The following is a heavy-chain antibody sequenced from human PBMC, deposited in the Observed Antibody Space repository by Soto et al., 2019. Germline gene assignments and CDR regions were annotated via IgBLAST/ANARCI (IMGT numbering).Heavy chain of an antibody. CDR3: AREGYSYGYGAFDY. V-gene: IGHV1-3*01. Sequence: ASVKVSCKASGYTFTSYAMHWVRQAPGQRLEWMGWINAGNGNTKYSQKFQGRVTITRDTSASTAYMELSSLRSEDAAVYYCAREGYSYGYGAFDYWGQGTLVTVSS. J-gene: IGHJ4*02. CDR2: INAGNGNT. CDR1: GYTFTSYA. D-gene: IGHD5-18*01.